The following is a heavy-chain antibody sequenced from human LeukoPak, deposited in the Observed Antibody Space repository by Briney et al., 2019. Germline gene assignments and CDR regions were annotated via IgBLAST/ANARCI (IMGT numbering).Heavy chain of an antibody. J-gene: IGHJ5*02. CDR1: GGSISSGGYY. V-gene: IGHV4-31*03. Sequence: PSETLSLTCTVSGGSISSGGYYWSWIRQHPGKGLECIGYIYYSGSTYYNPSLKRRITISVDTSKNQFSLKLSSVTAADTAVYYCARLQPDDYGDPNWFDPWGQGTLVTVSS. D-gene: IGHD4-17*01. CDR2: IYYSGST. CDR3: ARLQPDDYGDPNWFDP.